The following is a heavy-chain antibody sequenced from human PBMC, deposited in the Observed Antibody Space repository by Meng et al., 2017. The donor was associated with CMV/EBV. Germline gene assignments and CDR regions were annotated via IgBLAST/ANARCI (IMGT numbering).Heavy chain of an antibody. CDR3: ARDSAVAGVVDY. J-gene: IGHJ4*02. V-gene: IGHV4-39*07. Sequence: QPQESGPGRVEPSAPLSLTCTVSGGTICSSSSYWGRIRHPPGKGLVWIGSIYSSGTTYYNPSLKSRATISVDTSKNQFSLKPGYVTAADTAVYYCARDSAVAGVVDYWGQGTLVTVSS. D-gene: IGHD6-19*01. CDR1: GGTICSSSSY. CDR2: IYSSGTT.